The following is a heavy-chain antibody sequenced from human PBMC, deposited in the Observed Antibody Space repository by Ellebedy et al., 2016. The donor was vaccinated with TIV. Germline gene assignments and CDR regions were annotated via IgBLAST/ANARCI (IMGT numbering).Heavy chain of an antibody. CDR1: GFTFSSYG. V-gene: IGHV3-33*01. Sequence: GESLKISCAASGFTFSSYGMHWVRQAPGKGPEWVAIIWYDGSNKYYADSVKGRFTISRDNSKNTLYLQMNSLRAEDTAVYYCARDPRLYGSGSYYPISYWGQGTLVTVSS. CDR3: ARDPRLYGSGSYYPISY. J-gene: IGHJ4*02. D-gene: IGHD3-10*01. CDR2: IWYDGSNK.